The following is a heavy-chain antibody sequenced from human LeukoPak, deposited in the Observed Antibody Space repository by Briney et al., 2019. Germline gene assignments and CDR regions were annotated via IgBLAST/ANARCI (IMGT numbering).Heavy chain of an antibody. J-gene: IGHJ4*02. Sequence: SETLSLTCTVSGGSISSYYWTWIRQPPGKGLEWVGYIYSSGATKYNPSLKSRATMSVDTSKNEFSLKLSSVTAADTAVYYCARHDTVITPNYFDYWGQGTLVTVSS. CDR2: IYSSGAT. D-gene: IGHD4-23*01. CDR1: GGSISSYY. CDR3: ARHDTVITPNYFDY. V-gene: IGHV4-59*08.